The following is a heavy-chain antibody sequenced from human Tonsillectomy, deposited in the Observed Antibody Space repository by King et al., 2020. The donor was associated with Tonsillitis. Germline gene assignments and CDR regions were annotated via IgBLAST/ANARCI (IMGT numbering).Heavy chain of an antibody. CDR2: MNQDGSRT. D-gene: IGHD1-26*01. CDR1: GFTFSSYW. CDR3: AVSFHSGIYYY. J-gene: IGHJ4*02. V-gene: IGHV3-7*03. Sequence: VQLVESGGGLVQPGGSLRLSCAASGFTFSSYWMTWVRQAPGKGLEWVANMNQDGSRTSYVDSVKGRFTISRDNAKNSLYLQMNSLRAEDTAVYYCAVSFHSGIYYYWGQGTLVTVSS.